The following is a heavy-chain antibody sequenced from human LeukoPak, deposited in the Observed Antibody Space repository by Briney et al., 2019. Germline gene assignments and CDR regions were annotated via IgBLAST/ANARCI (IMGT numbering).Heavy chain of an antibody. J-gene: IGHJ6*02. Sequence: GGSLRLSCAASGFTFSSYEMNWVRQAPGKGLEWVSYISSSGSTIYYADSVKGRFTISRDNAKNSLYLQMNNLRAEDTAVYYCARAAAGYYYYGMDVWGQGTTVTVSS. CDR1: GFTFSSYE. V-gene: IGHV3-48*03. CDR3: ARAAAGYYYYGMDV. CDR2: ISSSGSTI. D-gene: IGHD6-13*01.